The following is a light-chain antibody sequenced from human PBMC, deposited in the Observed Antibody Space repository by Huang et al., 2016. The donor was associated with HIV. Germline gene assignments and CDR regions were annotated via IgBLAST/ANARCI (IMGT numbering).Light chain of an antibody. V-gene: IGKV1-9*01. CDR2: AAS. CDR1: RDIKTY. J-gene: IGKJ1*01. CDR3: QQVDSYPRT. Sequence: IQLTQSPSSLSASVGDRVTITCRASRDIKTYLAWFHQRPGRAPKFLIFAASFLESGVPSRFSGSGSGIEFTLTINGLQPEDFGTYYCQQVDSYPRTFGQGTNVDVK.